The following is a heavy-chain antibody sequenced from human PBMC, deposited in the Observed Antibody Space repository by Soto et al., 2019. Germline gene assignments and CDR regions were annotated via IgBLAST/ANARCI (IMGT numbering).Heavy chain of an antibody. Sequence: PSETLSLTCAVYGASLSDNYGNWLRQPPGKGLEWIGEINHSGNTNYNPSLRSRVTISIDKSKNQLSLNLRSVSAADTAVYYCAISQDRGGRTTFIYWGQGTQVTVSS. CDR1: GASLSDNY. CDR2: INHSGNT. V-gene: IGHV4-34*01. CDR3: AISQDRGGRTTFIY. J-gene: IGHJ4*02. D-gene: IGHD3-16*01.